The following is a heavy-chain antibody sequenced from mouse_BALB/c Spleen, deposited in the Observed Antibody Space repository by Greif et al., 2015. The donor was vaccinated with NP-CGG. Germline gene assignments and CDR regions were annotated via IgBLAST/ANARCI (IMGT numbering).Heavy chain of an antibody. CDR2: VSNGGGST. Sequence: EVQVVESGGGLVQPGGSLKLSCATSGFTFSDYYMYWVRQTPEKRLEWVAYVSNGGGSTYYPDTVKGRFTISRDNAKNTLYLQMSRLKSEDTATYYCARHPSTALYAMDYWGQGTSVTVSS. CDR1: GFTFSDYY. V-gene: IGHV5-12*02. CDR3: ARHPSTALYAMDY. D-gene: IGHD1-2*01. J-gene: IGHJ4*01.